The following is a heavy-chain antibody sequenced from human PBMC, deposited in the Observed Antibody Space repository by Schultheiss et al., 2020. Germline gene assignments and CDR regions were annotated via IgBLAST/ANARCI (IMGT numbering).Heavy chain of an antibody. D-gene: IGHD1-1*01. CDR1: GFTFSSYA. V-gene: IGHV3-23*01. CDR2: ISGSGGST. J-gene: IGHJ4*02. CDR3: ASSGWNDVRLYDY. Sequence: GGSLRLSCAASGFTFSSYAMSWVRQAPGKGLEWVSAISGSGGSTYYADSVKGRFTISRDNSKNTLYLQMNSLRAEDTAVYYCASSGWNDVRLYDYWGQGTLVTVSS.